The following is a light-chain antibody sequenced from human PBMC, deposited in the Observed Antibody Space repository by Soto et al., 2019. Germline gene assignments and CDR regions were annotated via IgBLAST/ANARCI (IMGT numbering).Light chain of an antibody. CDR1: QGISTL. V-gene: IGKV1D-16*01. CDR3: QQYNSYPWT. CDR2: DAS. J-gene: IGKJ1*01. Sequence: DIQMTQSPSSLSASVGDTVTITCRASQGISTLLDCYQQKPGKAPKLLSYDASSLESGVPSRFRGSGSGTEFTLTITSLQPDVFATYYRQQYNSYPWTFGQGTKVDIK.